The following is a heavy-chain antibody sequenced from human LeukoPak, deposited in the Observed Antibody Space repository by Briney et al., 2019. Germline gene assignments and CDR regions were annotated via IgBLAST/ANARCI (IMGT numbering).Heavy chain of an antibody. V-gene: IGHV3-74*01. CDR1: EFTFSYYW. CDR3: AGGGIGSFDL. J-gene: IGHJ4*02. D-gene: IGHD3-16*01. CDR2: IHSDGSST. Sequence: SGGSLRLSCVASEFTFSYYWMHWVRQAPGKGLLWVSHIHSDGSSTTYADSVKGRFTISRDNAKNTLFLQMNSLRAEDTAVYYCAGGGIGSFDLWGQGALVTVSS.